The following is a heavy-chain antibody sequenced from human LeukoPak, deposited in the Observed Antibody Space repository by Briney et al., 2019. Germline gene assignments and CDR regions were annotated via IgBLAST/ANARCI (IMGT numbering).Heavy chain of an antibody. J-gene: IGHJ2*01. D-gene: IGHD5-18*01. CDR3: AKDRASSWWYFDL. V-gene: IGHV3-48*01. Sequence: GGSLRLSCAASGFTFSSYAMNWVRQAPGRGLEWVSYIGPGGTSIYYADSVKGRFTISRDNARNSLYLQMNSLRAEDTAVYYCAKDRASSWWYFDLWGRGTLVTVSS. CDR2: IGPGGTSI. CDR1: GFTFSSYA.